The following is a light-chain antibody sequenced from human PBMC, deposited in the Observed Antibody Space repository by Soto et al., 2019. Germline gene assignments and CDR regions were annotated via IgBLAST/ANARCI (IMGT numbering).Light chain of an antibody. CDR2: GDN. Sequence: QSVLTQPPSVSGAPGQRLTIACTGSSSNIGAGYAVHWHQHLPGRAPKLLLYGDNNRPSGVPDRFSGSESVNSAYLTITGLKADDESHYYCQSYDTRLSAVVFGGGTKLTVL. CDR1: SSNIGAGYA. CDR3: QSYDTRLSAVV. V-gene: IGLV1-40*01. J-gene: IGLJ2*01.